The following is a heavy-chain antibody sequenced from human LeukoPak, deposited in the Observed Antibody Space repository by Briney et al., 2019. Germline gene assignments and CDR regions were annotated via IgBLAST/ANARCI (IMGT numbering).Heavy chain of an antibody. D-gene: IGHD1-26*01. CDR1: GFRFSSYA. V-gene: IGHV3-23*01. J-gene: IGHJ5*02. CDR2: ISGSGVST. CDR3: ARDKGGSYL. Sequence: GGSLRLSCAASGFRFSSYAMSWVRQAPGKGLEWVSAISGSGVSTYYADSVKGRFTISRDNAKNSLYLQMNSLRAEDTAVYYCARDKGGSYLWGQGTLVTVSS.